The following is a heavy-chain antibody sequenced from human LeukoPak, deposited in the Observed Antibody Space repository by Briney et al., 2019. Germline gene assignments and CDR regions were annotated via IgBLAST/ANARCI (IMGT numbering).Heavy chain of an antibody. J-gene: IGHJ4*02. V-gene: IGHV4-59*01. CDR1: GGSISSYY. CDR3: ARSPTAMVFDFDY. D-gene: IGHD5-18*01. Sequence: PSETLSLTCTVSGGSISSYYWSWIRQPPGKGLEWIGYIYYSGSTSYNPSLKSRVTISVDTSKNQFSLKLSSVTAADTAVYHCARSPTAMVFDFDYWGQGTLVTVSS. CDR2: IYYSGST.